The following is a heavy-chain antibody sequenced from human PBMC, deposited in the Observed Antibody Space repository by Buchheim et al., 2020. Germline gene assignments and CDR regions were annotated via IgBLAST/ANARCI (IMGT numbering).Heavy chain of an antibody. D-gene: IGHD4-17*01. CDR1: GGSISSSSYY. CDR3: ARDGPLRYFDY. Sequence: QLQLQESGPGLVKPSETLSLTCTVSGGSISSSSYYWGWIRQPPGKGLEWIGSIYYSGSTYYNPSLKSRVTISVYTYKKQISLKLSSVTAADTAVYYCARDGPLRYFDYWGQGTL. J-gene: IGHJ4*02. V-gene: IGHV4-39*07. CDR2: IYYSGST.